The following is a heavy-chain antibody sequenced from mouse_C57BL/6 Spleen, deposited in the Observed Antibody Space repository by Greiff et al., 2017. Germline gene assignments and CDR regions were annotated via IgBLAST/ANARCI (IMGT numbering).Heavy chain of an antibody. V-gene: IGHV5-6*01. CDR3: ARHRSSGEYFDY. D-gene: IGHD3-2*02. CDR2: ISSGGSYT. CDR1: GFTFSSYG. Sequence: EVKLVESGGDLVKPGGSLKLSCAASGFTFSSYGMSWVRQTPDKRLEWVATISSGGSYTYYPDSVKGRFTISRDNAKNTLYLQMSSLKSEDTAMYYCARHRSSGEYFDYWGQGTTLTVSS. J-gene: IGHJ2*01.